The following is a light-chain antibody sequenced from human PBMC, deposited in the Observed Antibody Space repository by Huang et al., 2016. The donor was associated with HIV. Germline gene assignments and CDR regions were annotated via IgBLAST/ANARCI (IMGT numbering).Light chain of an antibody. Sequence: EIVLTQSPTPLSLSPGARATLSCSASQSVHRYLAWYQQNPGQAPRLLSYDASNRATGIPARFSGSGSGTDFTLTISSLEPEDFAVYYCQQRSNWPPITFGQGTRLEIK. CDR1: QSVHRY. V-gene: IGKV3-11*01. CDR3: QQRSNWPPIT. CDR2: DAS. J-gene: IGKJ5*01.